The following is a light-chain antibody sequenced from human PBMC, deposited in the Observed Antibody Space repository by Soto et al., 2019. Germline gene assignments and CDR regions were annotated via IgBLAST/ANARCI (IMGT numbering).Light chain of an antibody. CDR1: QSIIRW. CDR3: QQYATFLRT. CDR2: RAS. V-gene: IGKV1-5*03. Sequence: DIQMTQSPSTLSASVGDRITITCRASQSIIRWLAWYQQKPGKAPKLLMYRASTLESGVPSRFSGSGSVTEFTLTISSLQPDDFATYHCQQYATFLRTFGQGTKVDIK. J-gene: IGKJ1*01.